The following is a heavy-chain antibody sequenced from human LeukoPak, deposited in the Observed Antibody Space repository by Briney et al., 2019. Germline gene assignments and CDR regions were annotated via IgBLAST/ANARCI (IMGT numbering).Heavy chain of an antibody. Sequence: GGSLRLSCAASGFTFSSYWMHWVRQAPGKGLVWVSRINSDGSSTSYADSVKGRFTISRDNAKNTLYLQMNSLRAEDTAVYYCARSRRIDFWSGYRVNDAFDIWGQGTMVTVPS. V-gene: IGHV3-74*01. CDR3: ARSRRIDFWSGYRVNDAFDI. J-gene: IGHJ3*02. D-gene: IGHD3-3*01. CDR2: INSDGSST. CDR1: GFTFSSYW.